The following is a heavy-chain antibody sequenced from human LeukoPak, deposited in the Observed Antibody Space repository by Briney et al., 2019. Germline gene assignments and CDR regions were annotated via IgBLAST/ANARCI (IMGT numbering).Heavy chain of an antibody. CDR1: GFTFSSYA. J-gene: IGHJ4*02. D-gene: IGHD3-22*01. V-gene: IGHV3-23*01. CDR2: ISGGGGST. Sequence: GGSLRLSCAASGFTFSSYAMSWVRQAPGKGLEWVSTISGGGGSTYYVDSVKGRFTISRDNSKNTLYLQMNSLRAEDTAVYYCAKASAMIVVVSKHFDYWGQGTLVTVSS. CDR3: AKASAMIVVVSKHFDY.